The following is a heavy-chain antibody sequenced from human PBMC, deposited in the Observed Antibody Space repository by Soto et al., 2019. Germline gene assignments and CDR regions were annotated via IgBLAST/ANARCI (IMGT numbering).Heavy chain of an antibody. D-gene: IGHD3-3*01. CDR2: INHSGST. V-gene: IGHV4-34*01. J-gene: IGHJ6*03. CDR1: GGSFSGYY. Sequence: SETLSLTCAVYGGSFSGYYWSWIRQPPGKGLEWIGEINHSGSTNYNPSLKSRVTISVDTSKNQFSLKLSSVTAADTAVYYCARVTNTELRFLEWLFLNSYYYYYYMDVWGKGTTVTVSS. CDR3: ARVTNTELRFLEWLFLNSYYYYYYMDV.